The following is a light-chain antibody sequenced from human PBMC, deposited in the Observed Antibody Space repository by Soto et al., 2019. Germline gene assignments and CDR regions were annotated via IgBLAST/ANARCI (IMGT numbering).Light chain of an antibody. CDR3: SSYTSSSTLI. J-gene: IGLJ2*01. V-gene: IGLV2-14*01. Sequence: QSALTXPASVSGSPGQSXTXXXSXXXXXVGDYYYVSWYQQHPGKAPKLLIYGVTDRPSGVSHRFSGSRSDSTASLTISGLQAEDEADYYCSSYTSSSTLIFGGGTKVTVL. CDR1: XXXVGDYYY. CDR2: GVT.